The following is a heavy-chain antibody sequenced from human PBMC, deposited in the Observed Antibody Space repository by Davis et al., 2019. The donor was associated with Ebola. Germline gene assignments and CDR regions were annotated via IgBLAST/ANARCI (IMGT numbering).Heavy chain of an antibody. Sequence: GESLKISCAASGFTFSSYSMNWVRQAPGKGLEWVSSISSSSSYIYYADSVKGRFTISRDNAKSSLYLQMNSLRAEDTAVYYCARLRGCSGGSCYSVPYGMDVWGQGTTVTVSS. CDR3: ARLRGCSGGSCYSVPYGMDV. D-gene: IGHD2-15*01. CDR1: GFTFSSYS. J-gene: IGHJ6*02. CDR2: ISSSSSYI. V-gene: IGHV3-21*01.